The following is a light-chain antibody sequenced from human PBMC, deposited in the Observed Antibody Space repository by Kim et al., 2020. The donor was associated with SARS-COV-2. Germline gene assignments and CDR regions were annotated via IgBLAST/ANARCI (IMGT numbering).Light chain of an antibody. CDR2: LNSDGSH. V-gene: IGLV4-69*01. J-gene: IGLJ2*01. Sequence: QLVLTQSPSASASLGASVKLTCTLSSGHSSYAIAWHQQQPEKGPRYLMKLNSDGSHSKGDGIPDRFSGSSSGAERYLTISSLQSEDEADYHCQTWGTGIRGVFGGGTQLTVL. CDR3: QTWGTGIRGV. CDR1: SGHSSYA.